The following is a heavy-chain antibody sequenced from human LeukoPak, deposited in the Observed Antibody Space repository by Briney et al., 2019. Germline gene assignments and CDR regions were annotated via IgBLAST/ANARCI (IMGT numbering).Heavy chain of an antibody. J-gene: IGHJ4*02. Sequence: SETLSLTCTVSGGSISSYYWSWIRQPPGKGLEWIGYINYSGSTNYNPSLKSRVTISVDTSKSQFSLKLSSVTAADTAVYYCASSITMVRGAPYAHWGQGTLVTVSS. V-gene: IGHV4-59*12. CDR3: ASSITMVRGAPYAH. D-gene: IGHD3-10*01. CDR1: GGSISSYY. CDR2: INYSGST.